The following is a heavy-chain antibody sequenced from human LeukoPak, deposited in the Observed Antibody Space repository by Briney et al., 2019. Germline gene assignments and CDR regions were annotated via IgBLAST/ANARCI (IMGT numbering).Heavy chain of an antibody. J-gene: IGHJ4*02. Sequence: GGSLRLSCAASGITFSTYAMRWVRQAPGKGLEWVAVISYDGSNKYSADSVKGRFTISRDISKNTLYLQMNSLRAEDTAVYYCAADGGSYKSGCFYWGQGTLVTVS. CDR3: AADGGSYKSGCFY. V-gene: IGHV3-30*04. CDR1: GITFSTYA. CDR2: ISYDGSNK. D-gene: IGHD1-26*01.